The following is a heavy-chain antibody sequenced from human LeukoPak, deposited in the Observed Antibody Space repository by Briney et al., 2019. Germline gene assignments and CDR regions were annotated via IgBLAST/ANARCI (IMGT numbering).Heavy chain of an antibody. CDR3: ARIPKQWGIAAAATRYFDY. D-gene: IGHD6-13*01. V-gene: IGHV4-34*01. Sequence: SETLSLTCAVYGGSFSGYYWSWIRQPPGKGLEWIGEINHSGSTNYNPSLKSRVTISVDTSKNQFSLKLSSVTAADTAVYYCARIPKQWGIAAAATRYFDYWGQGTLVTVSS. CDR1: GGSFSGYY. CDR2: INHSGST. J-gene: IGHJ4*02.